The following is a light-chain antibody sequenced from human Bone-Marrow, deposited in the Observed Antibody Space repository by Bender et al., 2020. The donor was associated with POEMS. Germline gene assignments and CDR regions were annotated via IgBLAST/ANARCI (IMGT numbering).Light chain of an antibody. J-gene: IGLJ3*02. Sequence: QSVLTQPPSASGTPGQRVTISCSGSSSNIGTNYVYWYQRVPGTAPKLLIYRNNQRPSGVPDRFSGSKSGTSASLAISGLRSEDEADYYCAAWEDSLNGWVFGGGTKLTVL. CDR2: RNN. CDR1: SSNIGTNY. CDR3: AAWEDSLNGWV. V-gene: IGLV1-47*01.